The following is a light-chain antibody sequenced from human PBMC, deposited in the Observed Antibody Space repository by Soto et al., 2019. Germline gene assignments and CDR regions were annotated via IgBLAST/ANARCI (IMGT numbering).Light chain of an antibody. J-gene: IGKJ1*01. V-gene: IGKV1-5*01. Sequence: DIQMTQSPSTLSASVGDRVTITCRANQFISTWVAWFQQKPGKATRLLIHEASAFQSGVPSRFRRSGSGTVFTPYIPSLQRHDFATYCCQFYNSYSWTFGQGTKVEI. CDR2: EAS. CDR3: QFYNSYSWT. CDR1: QFISTW.